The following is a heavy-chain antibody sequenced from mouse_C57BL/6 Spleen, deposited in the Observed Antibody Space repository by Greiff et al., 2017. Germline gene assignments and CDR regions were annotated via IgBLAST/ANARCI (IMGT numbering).Heavy chain of an antibody. V-gene: IGHV5-17*01. Sequence: EVKLVESGGGLVKPGGSLKLSCAASGFTFSDYGMHWVRQAPETGLEWVAYISSGSSTIYYADTVKGRFTISRDNAKNTLFLQMTSLRSEDTAMYYCARITTVVATSDYFDYWGQGTTLTVSS. D-gene: IGHD1-1*01. CDR2: ISSGSSTI. J-gene: IGHJ2*01. CDR1: GFTFSDYG. CDR3: ARITTVVATSDYFDY.